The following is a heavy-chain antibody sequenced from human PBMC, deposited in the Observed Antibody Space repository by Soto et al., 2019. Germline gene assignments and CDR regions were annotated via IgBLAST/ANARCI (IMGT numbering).Heavy chain of an antibody. CDR1: GGTFSSYA. V-gene: IGHV1-69*13. CDR2: IIPIFGTA. CDR3: ARDGYSLIPYNWFDT. D-gene: IGHD5-18*01. J-gene: IGHJ5*02. Sequence: SVKVSCKASGGTFSSYAISWVRQAPGQGLEWMGGIIPIFGTANYAQKFQGRVTITADESTSTAYMELSSLRSEDTAVYYCARDGYSLIPYNWFDTWGQGTLVTVSS.